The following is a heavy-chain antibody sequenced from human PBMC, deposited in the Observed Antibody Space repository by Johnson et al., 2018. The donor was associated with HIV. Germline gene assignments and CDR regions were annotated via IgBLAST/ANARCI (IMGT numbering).Heavy chain of an antibody. Sequence: VQLVESGGGVVRPGGSLRLSCAASGLKFDDYGMSWVRQAPGKGLEWVSGINWNGGSTGYADSVKGRFTISRDNAKKSLYLQMKSLRAEDTAVYYCASYSSSDAFDIWGQGTMVTVSS. CDR2: INWNGGST. CDR1: GLKFDDYG. V-gene: IGHV3-20*04. D-gene: IGHD6-6*01. CDR3: ASYSSSDAFDI. J-gene: IGHJ3*02.